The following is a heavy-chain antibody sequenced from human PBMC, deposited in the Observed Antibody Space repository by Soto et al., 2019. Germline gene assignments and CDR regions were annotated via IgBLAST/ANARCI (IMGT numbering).Heavy chain of an antibody. J-gene: IGHJ6*03. Sequence: GASVKVSCKASGYTFTSYGISWVRQAPGQGLEWMGWISAYNGNTNYAQKLQGRVTMTTDSSTSTAYMELRSLRSDDTAVYYCARVGTLTTKTPTHYYYMDFWGKGTTVTVSS. CDR1: GYTFTSYG. CDR2: ISAYNGNT. D-gene: IGHD4-4*01. CDR3: ARVGTLTTKTPTHYYYMDF. V-gene: IGHV1-18*01.